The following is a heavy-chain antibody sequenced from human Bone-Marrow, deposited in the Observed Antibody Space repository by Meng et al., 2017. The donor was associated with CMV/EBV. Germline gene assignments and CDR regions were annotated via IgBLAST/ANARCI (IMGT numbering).Heavy chain of an antibody. Sequence: SLKISCAASGFTFDDYAMHWVRQAPGKGLEWVSGISWNSGSIGYADSVKGRFTISRDNAKNSLYLQMNGLRAEDTAVYYCTVRFDYWGQGTLVTVSS. V-gene: IGHV3-9*01. D-gene: IGHD3-22*01. CDR1: GFTFDDYA. CDR3: TVRFDY. J-gene: IGHJ4*02. CDR2: ISWNSGSI.